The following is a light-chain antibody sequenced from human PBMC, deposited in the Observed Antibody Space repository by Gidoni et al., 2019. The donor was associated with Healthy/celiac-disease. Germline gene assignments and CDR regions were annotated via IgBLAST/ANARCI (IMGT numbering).Light chain of an antibody. CDR2: TAS. CDR3: QQSYSTPRT. J-gene: IGKJ2*01. Sequence: DIQMTQPPSSLSASVGDRVTITCRASQSISTSLNWYQQKPGKVPKLLIYTASSLQSGVPSRFSGSGSGTDFTLTISSLQPEDVATYYCQQSYSTPRTFGQGTKLEIK. CDR1: QSISTS. V-gene: IGKV1-39*01.